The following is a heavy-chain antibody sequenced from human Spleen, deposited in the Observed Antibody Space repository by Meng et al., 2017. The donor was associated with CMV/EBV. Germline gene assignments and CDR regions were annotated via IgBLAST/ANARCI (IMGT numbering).Heavy chain of an antibody. CDR2: INPNSGGT. V-gene: IGHV1-2*02. J-gene: IGHJ4*02. D-gene: IGHD1-26*01. Sequence: SCKASGYHLPGYYIHWVRQAPGQGVEWMGWINPNSGGTNYAQSLQGRVTMTRDTSVTTAYMELSRLRFDDTAVYYCARDEGAGSYFYWGQGTLVTVSS. CDR1: GYHLPGYY. CDR3: ARDEGAGSYFY.